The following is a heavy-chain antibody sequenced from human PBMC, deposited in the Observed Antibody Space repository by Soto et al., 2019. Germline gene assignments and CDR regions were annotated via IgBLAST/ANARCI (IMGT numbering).Heavy chain of an antibody. V-gene: IGHV1-46*01. D-gene: IGHD2-8*01. CDR3: ARGDCANGVCYFAY. CDR2: INPSSGST. CDR1: GYTFTSYY. Sequence: AAVTVYCKASGYTFTSYYMHWVRQAPGQGLEWMGIINPSSGSTSYAQKFQGRVTMTRDTSTSTVYMELSSLRSEDTAVYYCARGDCANGVCYFAYWGQGTLVTVSS. J-gene: IGHJ4*02.